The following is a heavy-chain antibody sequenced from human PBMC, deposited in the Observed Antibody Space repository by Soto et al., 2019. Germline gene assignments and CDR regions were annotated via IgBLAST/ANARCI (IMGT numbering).Heavy chain of an antibody. D-gene: IGHD3-22*01. Sequence: QIQLVQSGAEVKKPGASVKVSCKASGYTFSTYGISWVRQVPGQGLEWMGWISTYSGNTKYARDLQDRVTLTTDTSTTTAYMELRSLRSDDTAIYYCARALGYLSSHPYNWFDSWGQGTLVTVSS. CDR3: ARALGYLSSHPYNWFDS. CDR1: GYTFSTYG. J-gene: IGHJ5*01. V-gene: IGHV1-18*01. CDR2: ISTYSGNT.